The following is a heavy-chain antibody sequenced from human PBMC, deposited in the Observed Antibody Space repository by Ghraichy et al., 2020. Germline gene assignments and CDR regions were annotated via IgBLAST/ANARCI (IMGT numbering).Heavy chain of an antibody. J-gene: IGHJ4*02. CDR2: ISASGGDT. CDR1: GFTFTGYP. D-gene: IGHD3-16*01. Sequence: GSLRLSCAASGFTFTGYPMSWVRQAPGKGLEWLSSISASGGDTYNADSVKGQFTISRDNSKNTLYLQMNSVRAEDTAVYYCAKVLTDQLVFYFDYWGQGTLVTVSS. CDR3: AKVLTDQLVFYFDY. V-gene: IGHV3-23*01.